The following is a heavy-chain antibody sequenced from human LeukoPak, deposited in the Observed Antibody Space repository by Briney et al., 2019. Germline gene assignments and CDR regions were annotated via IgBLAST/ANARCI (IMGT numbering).Heavy chain of an antibody. CDR2: ISSSSSYI. J-gene: IGHJ4*02. CDR1: GFTFSSYS. Sequence: GGSLKLSCAASGFTFSSYSMNWVRRAPGKGLEWVSSISSSSSYIYYADSVKGRFTISRDNAKNSLYLQMNSLRAEDTAVYYCARVSHSSWYFDYWGQGTLVTVSS. CDR3: ARVSHSSWYFDY. D-gene: IGHD6-13*01. V-gene: IGHV3-21*01.